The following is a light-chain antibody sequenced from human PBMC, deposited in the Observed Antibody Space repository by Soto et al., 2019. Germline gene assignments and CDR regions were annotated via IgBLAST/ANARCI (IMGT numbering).Light chain of an antibody. CDR3: QQSYSKTCN. Sequence: DSQMTQSPSSLFASVVDIVTITCRASQSISSYLNWYQQKPGKAPKLLIYAASSLQSGVPSRFSGSGSGTDFTLTIRNLQPEYFATYYCQQSYSKTCNFGQGTKLEIK. CDR2: AAS. CDR1: QSISSY. V-gene: IGKV1-39*01. J-gene: IGKJ2*01.